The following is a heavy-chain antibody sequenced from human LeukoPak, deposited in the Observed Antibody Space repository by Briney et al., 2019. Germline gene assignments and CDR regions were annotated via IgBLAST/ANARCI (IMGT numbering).Heavy chain of an antibody. V-gene: IGHV1-18*01. Sequence: ASVKLSCKASGYTFTSYGNSRVRQAPGQGLEWMGWTSAYNGNKTHAQKLEGRVTMTTDTSPSTAYMELRSLRSDDTAVYYCARRKGAYCSGGSCYSYYGMDVWGQGTTVTVSS. J-gene: IGHJ6*02. D-gene: IGHD2-15*01. CDR3: ARRKGAYCSGGSCYSYYGMDV. CDR1: GYTFTSYG. CDR2: TSAYNGNK.